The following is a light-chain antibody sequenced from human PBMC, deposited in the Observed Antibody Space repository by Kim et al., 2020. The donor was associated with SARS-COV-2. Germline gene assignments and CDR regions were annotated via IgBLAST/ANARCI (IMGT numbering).Light chain of an antibody. CDR1: QSVSSSY. CDR3: RQDGRSDTWR. Sequence: EIVLTQSPGTLSLSPGERATLSCRASQSVSSSYLAWYQQKPGQAPRLLLYGASSRATGIPDRFSGSGCGTDFTLTISRLEPEDFGVYYCRQDGRSDTWRFGQGTKGDIK. J-gene: IGKJ1*01. CDR2: GAS. V-gene: IGKV3-20*01.